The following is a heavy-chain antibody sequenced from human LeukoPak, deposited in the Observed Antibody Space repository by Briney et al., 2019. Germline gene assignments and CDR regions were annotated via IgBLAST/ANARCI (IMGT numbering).Heavy chain of an antibody. CDR1: GNYW. CDR3: VSFYETN. Sequence: GGSLRLSCAASGNYWMHWVRQAPGKGLMWVSHVNSDGSWTSHADSVKGRFTISKDNAKNTVCLQMNNLRTEDTAVYYCVSFYETNWGRGTLVTVSS. CDR2: VNSDGSWT. V-gene: IGHV3-74*01. J-gene: IGHJ4*02. D-gene: IGHD2-2*01.